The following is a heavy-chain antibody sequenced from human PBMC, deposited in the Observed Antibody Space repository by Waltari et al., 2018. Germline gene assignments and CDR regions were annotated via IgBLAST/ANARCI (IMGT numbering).Heavy chain of an antibody. CDR3: AKGPSGSYYPGYFDL. V-gene: IGHV3-23*01. J-gene: IGHJ2*01. D-gene: IGHD1-26*01. CDR2: ISRSGGST. CDR1: AFTFTNYA. Sequence: EVQLLESGGGLVQPGGYLRLPCDASAFTFTNYAMSWVRQAPGKGLGWVSAISRSGGSTYYADSVKGRFTISRDNSKNTLYLQLNSLRAEDTAVYYCAKGPSGSYYPGYFDLWGRGTLVTVSS.